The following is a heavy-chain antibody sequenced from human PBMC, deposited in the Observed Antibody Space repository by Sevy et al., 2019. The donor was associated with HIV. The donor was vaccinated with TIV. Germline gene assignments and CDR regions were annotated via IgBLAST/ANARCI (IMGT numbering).Heavy chain of an antibody. CDR3: ARFGVVRAINHQYNLGMDV. Sequence: ASVKVSCKTSGYSFSSYGINWVRQAPGQGLEWMGWISAHSGNTKYAQKFQGRVTMTTETSTSTAYMELRSLRSDDTAVYYCARFGVVRAINHQYNLGMDVWGQGTTVTVSS. CDR2: ISAHSGNT. CDR1: GYSFSSYG. D-gene: IGHD1-1*01. J-gene: IGHJ6*02. V-gene: IGHV1-18*01.